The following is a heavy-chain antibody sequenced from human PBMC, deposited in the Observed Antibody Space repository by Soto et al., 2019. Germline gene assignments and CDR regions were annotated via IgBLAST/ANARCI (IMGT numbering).Heavy chain of an antibody. CDR3: TRGLFSGSSYSGSWYYFDS. D-gene: IGHD1-26*01. CDR1: GGLIRMSNYY. CDR2: INHSGSS. V-gene: IGHV4-39*07. Sequence: PSETLSLTCTVSGGLIRMSNYYWAWVRQTPGKGLQWIGQINHSGSSIYNPSLKNRVTISTMSNNKFSLELSSVTAADTAVYYCTRGLFSGSSYSGSWYYFDSWGQGTMVTVSS. J-gene: IGHJ4*02.